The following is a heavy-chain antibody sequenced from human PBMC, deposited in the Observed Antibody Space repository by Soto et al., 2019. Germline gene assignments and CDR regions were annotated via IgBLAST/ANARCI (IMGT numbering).Heavy chain of an antibody. V-gene: IGHV3-7*01. CDR3: AREGPGLWLRGPYYYYYMDV. J-gene: IGHJ6*03. CDR2: IKQDGSEK. Sequence: GGSLRLSCAASGFTFSSYWMSWVRQAPGKGLEWVANIKQDGSEKYYVDSVKGRFTISRDNAKNSLYLQMNSLRAEDTAVYYCAREGPGLWLRGPYYYYYMDVWGKGTTVTVSS. D-gene: IGHD5-12*01. CDR1: GFTFSSYW.